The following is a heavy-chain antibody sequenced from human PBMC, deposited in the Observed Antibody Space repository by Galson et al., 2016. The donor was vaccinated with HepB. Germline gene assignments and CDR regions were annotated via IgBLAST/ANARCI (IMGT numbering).Heavy chain of an antibody. V-gene: IGHV1-8*01. CDR1: GYTFSSYD. D-gene: IGHD6-19*01. CDR2: MNPNSGKI. J-gene: IGHJ6*02. CDR3: ARDSSGWRAYYAMDV. Sequence: SVKVSCKASGYTFSSYDISWVRQATGQGLEWMGWMNPNSGKIAYAQKFQGRVTMTRTTSISTAYMELSSLRSEDTAVYYCARDSSGWRAYYAMDVWGQGTTVTVSS.